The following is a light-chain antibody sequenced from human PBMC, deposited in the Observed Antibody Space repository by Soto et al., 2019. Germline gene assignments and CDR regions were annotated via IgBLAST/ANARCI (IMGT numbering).Light chain of an antibody. CDR2: DAS. CDR1: KSISSW. Sequence: IQMTQSPSTLSASVGDRVTITCRASKSISSWLAWYQQKPGKAPKLLIYDASSLESGVPSRFSGSGSGTEFTLTISSLQPDDFATYYCQQYNSYSRTFGQGTKVEIK. V-gene: IGKV1-5*01. CDR3: QQYNSYSRT. J-gene: IGKJ1*01.